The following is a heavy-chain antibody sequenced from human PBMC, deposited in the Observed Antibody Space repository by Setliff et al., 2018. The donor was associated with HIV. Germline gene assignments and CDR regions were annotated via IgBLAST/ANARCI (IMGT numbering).Heavy chain of an antibody. V-gene: IGHV4-59*11. CDR3: ARGGYSSSWYTYYGMDV. D-gene: IGHD6-13*01. CDR2: IYYSGST. J-gene: IGHJ6*02. CDR1: GGSISSHY. Sequence: PSETLSLTCTVSGGSISSHYWSWIRQPPGKGLEWIGSIYYSGSTNYNPSLKSRVTISVDTSKNQFSLKLSSVTAADTAVYYCARGGYSSSWYTYYGMDVWGQGTTVTVSS.